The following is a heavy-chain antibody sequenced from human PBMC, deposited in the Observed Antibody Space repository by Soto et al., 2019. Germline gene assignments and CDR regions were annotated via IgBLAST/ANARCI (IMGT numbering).Heavy chain of an antibody. D-gene: IGHD2-15*01. V-gene: IGHV3-23*01. CDR1: GFTFSTYA. Sequence: EVELLESGGGLVQPEGSLRLSCAASGFTFSTYAMGWVRQAPGKGLEWVSVVSSGGGTHDADSVKGRFTVSTDNSKNTLSLQMNSPRAADPAVYYCAKRRGAGGHFDYWGQGALVTVSS. CDR2: VSSGGGT. CDR3: AKRRGAGGHFDY. J-gene: IGHJ4*02.